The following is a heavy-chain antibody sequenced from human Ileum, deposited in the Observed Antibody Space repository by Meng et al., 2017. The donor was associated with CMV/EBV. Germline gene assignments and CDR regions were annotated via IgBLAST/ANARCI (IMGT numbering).Heavy chain of an antibody. D-gene: IGHD2-15*01. Sequence: AYGFTFSNYYMHWVRQAPGKGLVWVSRISNDGSGTTYADSVKGRFTMSRDNAKNTLYLQMNSLRAEDTAVYYCARADRRSGDSSLDYWGQGALVTVSS. CDR2: ISNDGSGT. V-gene: IGHV3-74*01. J-gene: IGHJ4*02. CDR1: GFTFSNYY. CDR3: ARADRRSGDSSLDY.